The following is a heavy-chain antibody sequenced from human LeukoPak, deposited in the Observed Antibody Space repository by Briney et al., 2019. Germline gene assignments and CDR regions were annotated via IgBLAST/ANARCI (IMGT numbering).Heavy chain of an antibody. CDR1: GGSISSYY. Sequence: SETLSLTCTVSGGSISSYYWSWIRQPPGKGLEWIGYIYYSGSTNYNPSLKSRATISVDTSKNQFSLKLSSVTAADTAVYYCARTGIAADRLYVDYWGQGTLVTVSS. CDR3: ARTGIAADRLYVDY. D-gene: IGHD6-13*01. V-gene: IGHV4-59*01. CDR2: IYYSGST. J-gene: IGHJ4*02.